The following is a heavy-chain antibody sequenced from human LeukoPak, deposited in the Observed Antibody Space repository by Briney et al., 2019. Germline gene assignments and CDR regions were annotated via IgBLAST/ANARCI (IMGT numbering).Heavy chain of an antibody. J-gene: IGHJ4*02. CDR2: IYTSGST. Sequence: PSETLSLTCTVSGGSISSDYWSWIRQSPGKGLEWIGRIYTSGSTNYNPSLKSRVTMSVDTSKNQFSLKLSSVTAADTAVYYCARDRGTCSSTSCYRYFDYWGQGTLVTVSS. CDR1: GGSISSDY. V-gene: IGHV4-4*07. CDR3: ARDRGTCSSTSCYRYFDY. D-gene: IGHD2-2*01.